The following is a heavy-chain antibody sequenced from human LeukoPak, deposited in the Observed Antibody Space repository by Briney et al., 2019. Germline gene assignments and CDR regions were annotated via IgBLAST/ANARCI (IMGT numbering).Heavy chain of an antibody. D-gene: IGHD6-13*01. CDR2: ISGSDYTT. CDR3: ARVRGSAAAGFDY. V-gene: IGHV3-23*01. Sequence: GGSLRLSCAASGFTFDNYAMTWVRQAPGRGLEWISTISGSDYTTYYADSVKGRLTISRDNSKNTLYLQMNSLRAEDTAVYYCARVRGSAAAGFDYWGQGTLVTVSS. CDR1: GFTFDNYA. J-gene: IGHJ4*02.